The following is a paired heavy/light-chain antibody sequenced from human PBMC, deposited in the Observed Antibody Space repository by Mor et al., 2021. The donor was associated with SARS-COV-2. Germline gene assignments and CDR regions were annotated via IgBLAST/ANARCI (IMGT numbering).Light chain of an antibody. CDR2: WAS. CDR3: QQYYDTLSS. CDR1: QNVLYSNNKNY. J-gene: IGKJ2*03. V-gene: IGKV4-1*01. Sequence: VMTQSPDSLAVSLGERATINCKSSQNVLYSNNKNYLAWYQQKPGQPPKLLIYWASTRASGVPDRFSGSGSGTDFTLTISSLQAEDVAVYYCQQYYDTLSSFGQGTKLEIK.
Heavy chain of an antibody. CDR2: ISYDGNKE. CDR1: GFIFSDYG. V-gene: IGHV3-30*03. J-gene: IGHJ6*03. Sequence: QVQLVESGGGVVQPGGSLRLSCAASGFIFSDYGIHWVRQAPGKGLEWVAVISYDGNKEYYEDTVKGRFTISRDNPRNTLYLQMNSLRADDTAVYYCARDGTMVQGKDYYYYMDVWGKGTTVTVSS. CDR3: ARDGTMVQGKDYYYYMDV. D-gene: IGHD3-10*01.